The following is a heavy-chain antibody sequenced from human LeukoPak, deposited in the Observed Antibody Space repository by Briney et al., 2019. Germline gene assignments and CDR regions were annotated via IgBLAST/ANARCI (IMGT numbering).Heavy chain of an antibody. CDR1: GFTVSSNY. Sequence: GGSLRLSCAASGFTVSSNYMSWVRQAPGKGLEWVSVIYSGGGTFYADSVKGRFTISRDNSKNTLYLQMNSLRAEDTAVYYCARAGGLRIAVAPIDCWGQGTLVTVSS. J-gene: IGHJ4*02. V-gene: IGHV3-53*01. CDR3: ARAGGLRIAVAPIDC. D-gene: IGHD6-19*01. CDR2: IYSGGGT.